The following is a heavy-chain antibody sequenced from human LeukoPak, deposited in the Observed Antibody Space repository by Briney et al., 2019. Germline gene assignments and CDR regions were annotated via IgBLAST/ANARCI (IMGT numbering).Heavy chain of an antibody. V-gene: IGHV4-38-2*02. D-gene: IGHD5-18*01. J-gene: IGHJ4*02. CDR3: ARILDTAMVNDY. Sequence: PSETLSLTCTVSGYSISSGYYWGWIRQPPGKGLEWIGEINHSGSTNYNPSLKSRVTISVDTSKNQFSLKLSSVTAADTAVYYCARILDTAMVNDYWGQGTLVTVSS. CDR1: GYSISSGYY. CDR2: INHSGST.